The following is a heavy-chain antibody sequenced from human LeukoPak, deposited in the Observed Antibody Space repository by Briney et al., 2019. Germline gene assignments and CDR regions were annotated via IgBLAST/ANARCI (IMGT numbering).Heavy chain of an antibody. D-gene: IGHD5-18*01. CDR2: ISAYNGNT. Sequence: GASVKVSCKASGGTFSSYGISWVRQAPGQGLEWMGWISAYNGNTNYAQKLQGRVTMTTDTSTSTAYMELRSLRSDDTAVYYCARDEYSYGSDYWGQGTLVTVSS. CDR1: GGTFSSYG. V-gene: IGHV1-18*01. CDR3: ARDEYSYGSDY. J-gene: IGHJ4*02.